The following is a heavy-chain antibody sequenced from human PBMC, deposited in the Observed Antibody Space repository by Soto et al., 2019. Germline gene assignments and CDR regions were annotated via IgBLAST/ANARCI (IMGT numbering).Heavy chain of an antibody. CDR1: GGSISSSSYY. D-gene: IGHD1-7*01. CDR2: IYYSVST. Sequence: SETLSLTCTVSGGSISSSSYYWGWIRQPPGKGLEWIGSIYYSVSTYYNPSLKSRVTISVDTSKNQFSLKLSSVTAADTAVYYCARHELELPFDYWGQGTLVTVSS. J-gene: IGHJ4*02. CDR3: ARHELELPFDY. V-gene: IGHV4-39*01.